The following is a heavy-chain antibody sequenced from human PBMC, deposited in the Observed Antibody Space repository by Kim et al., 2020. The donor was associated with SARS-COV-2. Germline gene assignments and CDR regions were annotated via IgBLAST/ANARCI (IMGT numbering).Heavy chain of an antibody. Sequence: YAAPVKGRFTISRDDSKNTLYLQMNSLKTEDTAVYYCTTSPEVLWFHFDYWGQGTLVTVSS. J-gene: IGHJ4*02. V-gene: IGHV3-15*01. CDR3: TTSPEVLWFHFDY. D-gene: IGHD3-10*01.